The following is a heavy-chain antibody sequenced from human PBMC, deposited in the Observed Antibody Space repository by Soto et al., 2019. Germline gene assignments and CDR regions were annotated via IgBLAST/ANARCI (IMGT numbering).Heavy chain of an antibody. Sequence: ASVKVSCKVSGYTLTELSMHWVRQAPGKGLEWMGGFDPEDGETIYAQKFQGRVTMTEDTSTDTAYMELSSLRSEDTAVYYCATSVERLLKAYYYYGMDVWGQGTTVTVS. D-gene: IGHD2-21*02. J-gene: IGHJ6*02. CDR1: GYTLTELS. CDR2: FDPEDGET. CDR3: ATSVERLLKAYYYYGMDV. V-gene: IGHV1-24*01.